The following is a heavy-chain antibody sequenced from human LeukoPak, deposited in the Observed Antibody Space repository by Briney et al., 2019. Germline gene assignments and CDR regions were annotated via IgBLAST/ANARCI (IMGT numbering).Heavy chain of an antibody. Sequence: GGSLRLSCAASGFTFSRSWMSWVRQAPGKGLEWVSVIYSGGSTYYADSVKGRFTISRDNSKNTLYLQMNSLRAEDTAVYYCATTYYDFWSGSDYWGQGTLVTVSS. CDR1: GFTFSRSW. V-gene: IGHV3-66*01. CDR2: IYSGGST. J-gene: IGHJ4*02. CDR3: ATTYYDFWSGSDY. D-gene: IGHD3-3*01.